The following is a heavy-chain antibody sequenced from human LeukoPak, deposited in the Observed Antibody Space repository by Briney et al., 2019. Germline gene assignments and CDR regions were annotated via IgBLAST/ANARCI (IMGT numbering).Heavy chain of an antibody. J-gene: IGHJ4*02. CDR1: RFTFSNYA. CDR2: ITDSGGST. Sequence: PGGSLRLSCAASRFTFSNYAMHWVRQAPGKGLEWVSGITDSGGSTYYADSVKGRFTISRDNSENTLYLQMNTLRAEDTAIYFCAKSRAARSVIDYGGQGTLVTVSS. D-gene: IGHD6-25*01. CDR3: AKSRAARSVIDY. V-gene: IGHV3-23*01.